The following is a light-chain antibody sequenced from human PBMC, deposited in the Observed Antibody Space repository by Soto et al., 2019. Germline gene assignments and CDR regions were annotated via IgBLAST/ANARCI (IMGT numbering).Light chain of an antibody. J-gene: IGLJ2*01. CDR3: SSYTSSTTLV. CDR1: SSDVGGYNY. Sequence: QSVLTQPASVSGSPGQSITISCTGTSSDVGGYNYVSWYQQHPGKAPKLMIYEVNYRPSGVSNRFSGSKSGNTASLTLSGLQAEDEADYYCSSYTSSTTLVFGGGTKVTVL. V-gene: IGLV2-14*01. CDR2: EVN.